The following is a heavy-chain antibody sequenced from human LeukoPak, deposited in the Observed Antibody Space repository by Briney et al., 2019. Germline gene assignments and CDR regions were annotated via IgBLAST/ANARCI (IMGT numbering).Heavy chain of an antibody. CDR3: ARRVRGSSSPGLDY. CDR1: GGSISSSSYY. J-gene: IGHJ4*02. Sequence: SSETLSLTCTVSGGSISSSSYYWGWIRQPPGKGLEWIGSIYYSGSTYYNPSLKSRVTISVDTSKNQFSLKLSSVTAADTAAYYCARRVRGSSSPGLDYWGQGTLVTVSS. D-gene: IGHD6-6*01. V-gene: IGHV4-39*01. CDR2: IYYSGST.